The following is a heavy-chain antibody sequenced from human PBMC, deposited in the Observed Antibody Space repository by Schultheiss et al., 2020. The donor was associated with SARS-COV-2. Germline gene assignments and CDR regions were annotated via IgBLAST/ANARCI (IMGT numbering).Heavy chain of an antibody. Sequence: SETLSLTCTVSGGSISSYYWSWIRQPPGKGLEWIGEINHSGSTNYNPSLKSRVTISVDTSKNQFSLKLSSVTAADTAVYYCARDSLENGSHFDYWGQGTLVTVSS. CDR3: ARDSLENGSHFDY. J-gene: IGHJ4*02. D-gene: IGHD1-1*01. CDR2: INHSGST. CDR1: GGSISSYY. V-gene: IGHV4-34*01.